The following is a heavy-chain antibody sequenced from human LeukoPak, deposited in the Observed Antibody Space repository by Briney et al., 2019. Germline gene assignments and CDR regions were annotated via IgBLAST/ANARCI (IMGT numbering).Heavy chain of an antibody. Sequence: SETLSLTCTVSGSSISYWYWSWIRQPPGKGLEWIGEINHSGSTNYNPSLKSRVTISVDTSKNQFSLKLSSVTAADTAVYYCARVYRYYFDYWGQGTLVTVSS. CDR2: INHSGST. V-gene: IGHV4-34*01. D-gene: IGHD3-16*02. J-gene: IGHJ4*02. CDR3: ARVYRYYFDY. CDR1: GSSISYWY.